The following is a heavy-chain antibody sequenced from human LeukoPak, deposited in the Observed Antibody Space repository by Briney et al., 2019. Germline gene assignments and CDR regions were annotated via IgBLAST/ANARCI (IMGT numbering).Heavy chain of an antibody. CDR3: ARLSQTPDYYGSGGYFYLGY. Sequence: GASVRVSCTAFRYTFTSYDINWVRQAPGQGLEWMGWMNPNTGNVGYAPKFHGRVSMTRDTSITTAFLDLHGLTSEDTAVYYCARLSQTPDYYGSGGYFYLGYWGQGTRITVSS. J-gene: IGHJ4*02. V-gene: IGHV1-8*01. CDR1: RYTFTSYD. CDR2: MNPNTGNV. D-gene: IGHD3-22*01.